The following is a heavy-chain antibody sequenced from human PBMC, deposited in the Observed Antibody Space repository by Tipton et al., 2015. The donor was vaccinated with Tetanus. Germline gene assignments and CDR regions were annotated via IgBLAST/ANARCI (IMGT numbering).Heavy chain of an antibody. CDR3: ASSGYYYGRFDP. CDR2: IYYSGST. Sequence: TLSLTCTVSGGSISSGGYYWSWIRQHPGKGLEWIGYIYYSGSTNYNPSLKSRVTISVDTSKNQFSLKLSSVTAADTAVYYCASSGYYYGRFDPWGQGTLVTVSS. D-gene: IGHD3-22*01. CDR1: GGSISSGGYY. J-gene: IGHJ5*02. V-gene: IGHV4-61*08.